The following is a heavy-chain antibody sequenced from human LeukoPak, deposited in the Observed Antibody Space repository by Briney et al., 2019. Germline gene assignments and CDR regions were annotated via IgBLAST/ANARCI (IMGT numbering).Heavy chain of an antibody. Sequence: PSETLSLTCTVSGGSISSYYWSWIRQPAGKGLEWIGRIYTSGSTNYNPSLKSRVTMSVDTSKNQFSLKLSSVTAADTAVYYCARHKAAHGGNSVFLDYFDYWGQGTLVTVSS. CDR3: ARHKAAHGGNSVFLDYFDY. CDR1: GGSISSYY. D-gene: IGHD4-23*01. J-gene: IGHJ4*02. CDR2: IYTSGST. V-gene: IGHV4-4*07.